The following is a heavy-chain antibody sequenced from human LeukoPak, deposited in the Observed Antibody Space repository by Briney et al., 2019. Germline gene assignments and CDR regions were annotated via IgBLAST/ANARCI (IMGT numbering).Heavy chain of an antibody. CDR3: ARGTGMVDNWFDP. V-gene: IGHV3-53*05. D-gene: IGHD5-18*01. CDR1: GFIVSSNY. Sequence: GGSLRLSCAASGFIVSSNYMHWVRQAPAKGLEWVSVIYSGGRTYCADSVKGRFTISRDNSKNTLYLQMNSLRAEDTAVYYCARGTGMVDNWFDPWGQGTLVTVSS. CDR2: IYSGGRT. J-gene: IGHJ5*02.